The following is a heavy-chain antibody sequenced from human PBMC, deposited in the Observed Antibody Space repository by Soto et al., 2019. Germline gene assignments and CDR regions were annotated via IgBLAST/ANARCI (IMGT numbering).Heavy chain of an antibody. Sequence: ASVKVSCKASGYTFTSYGISWVRQAPGQGLEWMGWISAYNGNTNYAQKLQGGVTMTTDTSTGTAYMELRSLRSDDTAVYYCARYYDSSGYITMYDYWGQGTLVTVSS. CDR2: ISAYNGNT. CDR1: GYTFTSYG. D-gene: IGHD3-22*01. J-gene: IGHJ4*02. CDR3: ARYYDSSGYITMYDY. V-gene: IGHV1-18*01.